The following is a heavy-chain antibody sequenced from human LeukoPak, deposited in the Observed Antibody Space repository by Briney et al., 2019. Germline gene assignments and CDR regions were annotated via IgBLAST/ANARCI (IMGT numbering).Heavy chain of an antibody. CDR2: IIPIFGTA. J-gene: IGHJ4*02. Sequence: GASVKVSCKASGGTFSSYAISWVRQAPGQGLEWMGGIIPIFGTANYAQKFQGRVTITADKSTSTAYMELSSLRSEDTAVYYCARANPYYYDSSGYYYFDYWGQGTLVTVSS. CDR3: ARANPYYYDSSGYYYFDY. CDR1: GGTFSSYA. D-gene: IGHD3-22*01. V-gene: IGHV1-69*06.